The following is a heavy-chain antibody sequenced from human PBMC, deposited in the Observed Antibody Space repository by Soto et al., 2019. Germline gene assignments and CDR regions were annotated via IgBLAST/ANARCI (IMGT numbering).Heavy chain of an antibody. D-gene: IGHD2-15*01. V-gene: IGHV1-58*02. Sequence: QMQLVQSGPEVKKPGTSVKVSCKASGFTFTSSAMQWVRQARGQRLEWIGWIVVGSGHTNYAQKFQERVTITRDMSTSTAYMELSSLRSEDTAVYYCAADSRDCSGGNCEDYWGQGTLVTVSS. J-gene: IGHJ4*02. CDR2: IVVGSGHT. CDR1: GFTFTSSA. CDR3: AADSRDCSGGNCEDY.